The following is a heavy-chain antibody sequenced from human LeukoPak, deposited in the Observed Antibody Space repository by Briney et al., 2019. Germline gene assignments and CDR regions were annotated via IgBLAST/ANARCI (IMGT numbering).Heavy chain of an antibody. Sequence: PGGSLRLSCAASGFTFSSYAMSWVRQAPGKGLEWVSAISGSGGGTYYADSVKGRFTISRDNSKNTLYLQMNSLRAEDTAVYYCAKGLGYCSSTSCYQYFQHWGQGTLVTVSS. CDR2: ISGSGGGT. D-gene: IGHD2-2*01. V-gene: IGHV3-23*01. CDR1: GFTFSSYA. J-gene: IGHJ1*01. CDR3: AKGLGYCSSTSCYQYFQH.